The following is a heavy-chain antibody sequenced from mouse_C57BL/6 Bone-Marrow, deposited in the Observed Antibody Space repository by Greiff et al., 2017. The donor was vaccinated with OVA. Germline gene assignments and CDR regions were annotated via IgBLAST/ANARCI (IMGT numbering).Heavy chain of an antibody. V-gene: IGHV6-3*01. D-gene: IGHD1-1*02. CDR2: IRLKSDNYAT. J-gene: IGHJ3*01. CDR3: TGGVVKRAWFAD. Sequence: EVKLVESGGGLVQPGGSMKLSCVASGFTFSNYWMNWVRQSPEKGLEWVAQIRLKSDNYATHYAESVKGRFTISRDDSTSSVYLQMNNLRAEDTGIYYCTGGVVKRAWFADWGQGTLVTVSA. CDR1: GFTFSNYW.